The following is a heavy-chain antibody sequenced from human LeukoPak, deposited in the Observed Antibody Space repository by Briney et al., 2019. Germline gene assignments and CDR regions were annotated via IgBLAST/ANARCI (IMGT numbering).Heavy chain of an antibody. CDR2: IISNGSNT. CDR3: VKRSGLYVDY. V-gene: IGHV3-64D*09. CDR1: GFIISNYV. J-gene: IGHJ4*02. Sequence: SMRFSSASCGFIISNYVIHWLRPAAEKVLQNVSGIISNGSNTYNAESVKSRFTNSRDNSKNTVDRQMSTLRAEDTAGYYCVKRSGLYVDYWGQGTLVTVSS. D-gene: IGHD1-26*01.